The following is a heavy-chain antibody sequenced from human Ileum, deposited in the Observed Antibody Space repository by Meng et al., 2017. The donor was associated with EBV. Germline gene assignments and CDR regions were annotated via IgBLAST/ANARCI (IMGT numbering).Heavy chain of an antibody. J-gene: IGHJ4*02. D-gene: IGHD6-19*01. CDR2: IYHSGST. V-gene: IGHV4-4*02. CDR3: ARVGQWLPIDY. CDR1: GGSISSSTW. Sequence: GQVQEAGPGLVKPSGTLSRACAVSGGSISSSTWWSWVRQPPGKGLEWIGEIYHSGSTNYNPSLKSRVTISVDKSKNQFSLNLSSVTAADTAVYYCARVGQWLPIDYWGQGTLVTVSS.